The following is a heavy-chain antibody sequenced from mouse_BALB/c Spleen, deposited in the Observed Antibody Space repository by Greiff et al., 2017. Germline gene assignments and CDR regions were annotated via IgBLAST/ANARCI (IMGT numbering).Heavy chain of an antibody. V-gene: IGHV5-4*02. Sequence: EVQRVESGGGLVKPGGSLKLSCAASGFTFSDYYMYWVRQTPEKRLEWVATISDGGSYTYYPDSVKGRFTISRDNAKNNLYLQMSSLKSEDTAMYYCATSSYGAMDYWGQGTSVTVSS. J-gene: IGHJ4*01. CDR2: ISDGGSYT. CDR3: ATSSYGAMDY. CDR1: GFTFSDYY. D-gene: IGHD1-1*01.